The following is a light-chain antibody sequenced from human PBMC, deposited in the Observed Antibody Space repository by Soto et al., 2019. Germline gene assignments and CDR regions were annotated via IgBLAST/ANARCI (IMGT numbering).Light chain of an antibody. CDR3: QQYGGSTGT. Sequence: EIVLTESPGTLSLSPGESPTLSCRASQSVSSSSVAWYQQKPGQAPRLLVYGASSRAPGIPDRFSGGGSGTHFTLTISRLEPEDFSGYDCQQYGGSTGTFSTGTKVEIK. J-gene: IGKJ1*01. V-gene: IGKV3-20*01. CDR1: QSVSSSS. CDR2: GAS.